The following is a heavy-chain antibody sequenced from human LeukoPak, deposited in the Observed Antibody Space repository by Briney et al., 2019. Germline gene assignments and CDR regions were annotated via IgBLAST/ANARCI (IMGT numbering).Heavy chain of an antibody. CDR3: AKGLWGYNYPNYFDY. D-gene: IGHD5-24*01. J-gene: IGHJ4*02. CDR1: GFTFSSYA. Sequence: GGSLRLSCAASGFTFSSYAMSWVRQAPGKGLEWVSIISGSGGSTYYADFVKGRFTISRDNSKNTLFLQMNSLRAEDTAVYYCAKGLWGYNYPNYFDYWGQGTLVTVSS. V-gene: IGHV3-23*01. CDR2: ISGSGGST.